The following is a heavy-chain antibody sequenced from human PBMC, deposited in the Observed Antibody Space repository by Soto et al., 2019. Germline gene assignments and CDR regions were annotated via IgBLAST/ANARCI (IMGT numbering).Heavy chain of an antibody. CDR1: GYTFSNYG. CDR2: SSGYNGNT. V-gene: IGHV1-18*01. Sequence: QVHLVQSGAEVKKPGASVKVSCKASGYTFSNYGVTWVRQAPGQGLEWMGWSSGYNGNTYYAQKLQGRVTMTTDTSTTTAYMELRSLVSDDTAVYYCARDPMFRGVMGLNWFDPWGQGTLVTVSS. D-gene: IGHD3-10*01. J-gene: IGHJ5*02. CDR3: ARDPMFRGVMGLNWFDP.